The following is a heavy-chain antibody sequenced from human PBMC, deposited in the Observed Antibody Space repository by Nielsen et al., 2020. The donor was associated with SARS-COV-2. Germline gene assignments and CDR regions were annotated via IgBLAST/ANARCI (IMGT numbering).Heavy chain of an antibody. V-gene: IGHV6-1*01. CDR2: TYYRSKWST. CDR3: TRGVYTKGFDY. J-gene: IGHJ4*02. D-gene: IGHD2-8*01. Sequence: SQTLSLTCAISGDSVSSNSVTWNWIRQSPSRGPEWLGRTYYRSKWSTDYAVSVKSRITINTDTSKNHISLLMNSVTPEDTAVYYCTRGVYTKGFDYWGQGTLVTVSS. CDR1: GDSVSSNSVT.